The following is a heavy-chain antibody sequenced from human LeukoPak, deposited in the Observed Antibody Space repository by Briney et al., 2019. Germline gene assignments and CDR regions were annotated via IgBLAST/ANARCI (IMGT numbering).Heavy chain of an antibody. CDR3: ARATVTDILLGY. V-gene: IGHV3-7*05. D-gene: IGHD2-21*02. Sequence: PGGSLRLSCAASGFTFSTYWMTWVRQAQGKGLEWVANIKQDGSDKKYVDSVKGRFTISRDNAKNSLYLQMNSLRAEDTAVYYCARATVTDILLGYWGQGTLVTVSS. J-gene: IGHJ4*02. CDR1: GFTFSTYW. CDR2: IKQDGSDK.